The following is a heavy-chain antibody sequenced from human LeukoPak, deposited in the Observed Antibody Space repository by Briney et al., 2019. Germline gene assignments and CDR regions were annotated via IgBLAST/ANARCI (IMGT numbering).Heavy chain of an antibody. D-gene: IGHD2-2*01. CDR2: IKQDGSEK. CDR3: ARDDCSSISCYHNWFDP. Sequence: GGSLRLSCAASGFTFSSYWMSWVRQAPGKGLEWVANIKQDGSEKYYVDSVKGRFTIPRDNAKNSLYLQMNSLRAEDTAVYYCARDDCSSISCYHNWFDPWGQGTLVTVSS. CDR1: GFTFSSYW. V-gene: IGHV3-7*01. J-gene: IGHJ5*02.